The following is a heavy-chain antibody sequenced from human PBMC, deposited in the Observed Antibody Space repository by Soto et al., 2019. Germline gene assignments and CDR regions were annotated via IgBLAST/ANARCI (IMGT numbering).Heavy chain of an antibody. CDR1: GDSFTSHSYY. V-gene: IGHV4-61*01. D-gene: IGHD3-22*01. Sequence: SETLSLTCTVSGDSFTSHSYYWTWVRQPPGKGLEWIGNIYYTGNAHYNPSLTGRVTLSVDTSRTQFSLRLTSVTTADTAVYYCARVFYYDPSDYTLIGYFDHWGQGILVTVSS. J-gene: IGHJ4*02. CDR2: IYYTGNA. CDR3: ARVFYYDPSDYTLIGYFDH.